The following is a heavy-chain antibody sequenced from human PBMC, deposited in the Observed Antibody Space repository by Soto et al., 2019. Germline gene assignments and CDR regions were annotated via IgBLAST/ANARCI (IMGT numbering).Heavy chain of an antibody. CDR1: GFTFSSYA. V-gene: IGHV3-30-3*01. Sequence: PGGSLRLSCAASGFTFSSYAMHWVRQAPGKGLEWVAVISYDGNNKYYADPVKGRFPISRDNSKNTLYLQMNSLGAEDTAVYYCARGPSSLSRFDYWGKGTRVTVSS. D-gene: IGHD2-2*01. CDR3: ARGPSSLSRFDY. J-gene: IGHJ4*02. CDR2: ISYDGNNK.